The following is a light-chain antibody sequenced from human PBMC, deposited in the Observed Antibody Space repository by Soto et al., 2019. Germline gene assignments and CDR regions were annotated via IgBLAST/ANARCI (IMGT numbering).Light chain of an antibody. CDR1: SSDVGGYNY. CDR3: TSFACINNFVV. CDR2: EVN. J-gene: IGLJ2*01. Sequence: QSALTQPPSASGSPGQSVTISCTGTSSDVGGYNYVSWYQQHPGKAPKLMIFEVNKRPSGVPDRFSGSKSGNTASLTVSGLQTEDEADYYCTSFACINNFVVFGGGTKLTVL. V-gene: IGLV2-8*01.